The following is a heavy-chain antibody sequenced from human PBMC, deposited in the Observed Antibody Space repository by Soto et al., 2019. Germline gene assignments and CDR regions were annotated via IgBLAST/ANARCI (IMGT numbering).Heavy chain of an antibody. Sequence: QVQLVQSGAEVKKPGASVKVSCKASGYTFTSYDINWVRQATGQGLEWMGRMNPNSGNTGYAQKFQGRVTMTRNTSISTAYMELSSLRSEDTAVYYCARSSRRWARNLFDYWGQGTLVTVSS. CDR3: ARSSRRWARNLFDY. V-gene: IGHV1-8*01. CDR1: GYTFTSYD. D-gene: IGHD1-26*01. CDR2: MNPNSGNT. J-gene: IGHJ4*02.